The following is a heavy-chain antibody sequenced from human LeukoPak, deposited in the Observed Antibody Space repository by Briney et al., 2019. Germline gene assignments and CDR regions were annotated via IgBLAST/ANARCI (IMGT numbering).Heavy chain of an antibody. D-gene: IGHD3-10*01. J-gene: IGHJ5*02. CDR1: GYTLTELS. Sequence: ASVKVSCKVSGYTLTELSMHWVRQAPGKGLEWMGGFDPEDGETTYAQKFQGRVAMTEDTSTDTAYMELSSLRSEDTAVYYCATAITMPPLGWFDPWGQGTLVTVSS. CDR2: FDPEDGET. CDR3: ATAITMPPLGWFDP. V-gene: IGHV1-24*01.